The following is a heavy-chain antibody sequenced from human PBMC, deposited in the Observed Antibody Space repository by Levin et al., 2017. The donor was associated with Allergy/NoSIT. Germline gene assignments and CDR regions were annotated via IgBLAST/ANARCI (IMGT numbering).Heavy chain of an antibody. V-gene: IGHV3-30*18. Sequence: GGSLRLSCAASGFTFSSYGMHWVRQAPGKGLEWVAVISYDGSNKYYADSVKGRFTISRDNSKNTLYLQMNSLRAEDTAVYYCAKDDGYNLAFDIWGQGTMVTVSS. J-gene: IGHJ3*02. D-gene: IGHD5-24*01. CDR2: ISYDGSNK. CDR3: AKDDGYNLAFDI. CDR1: GFTFSSYG.